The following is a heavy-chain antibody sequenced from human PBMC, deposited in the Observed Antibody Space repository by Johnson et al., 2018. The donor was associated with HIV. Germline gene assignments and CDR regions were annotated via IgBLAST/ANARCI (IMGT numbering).Heavy chain of an antibody. CDR3: ARDHSGYDSVTAAFDI. J-gene: IGHJ3*02. CDR2: ISYDGSDT. D-gene: IGHD5-12*01. CDR1: GFTFSSFA. Sequence: QVQLVESGGGVVQPGRSLRLSCAASGFTFSSFAMPWVRQAPGKVLEWVAVISYDGSDTYYADSVKGRFTISRDNSKNTLYLEMNSLRAEETAVYYCARDHSGYDSVTAAFDIWGKGTMVPVSS. V-gene: IGHV3-30-3*01.